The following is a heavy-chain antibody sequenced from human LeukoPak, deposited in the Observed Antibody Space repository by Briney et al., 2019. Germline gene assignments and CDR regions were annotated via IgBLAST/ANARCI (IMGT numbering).Heavy chain of an antibody. Sequence: PGGSLTLSCVASGFTFSSYSMNWVRQAPGKGLEWVSSIISSSSYIYYAESMKGRFTISRDNAKKSLYLQMNSLRAEDTAVYYCARGENNYGYYYFDYWGQGTLVTVSS. CDR3: ARGENNYGYYYFDY. V-gene: IGHV3-21*01. CDR2: IISSSSYI. CDR1: GFTFSSYS. D-gene: IGHD5-18*01. J-gene: IGHJ4*02.